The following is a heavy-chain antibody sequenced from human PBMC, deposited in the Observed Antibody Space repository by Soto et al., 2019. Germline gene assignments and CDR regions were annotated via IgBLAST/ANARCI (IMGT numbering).Heavy chain of an antibody. J-gene: IGHJ6*02. CDR2: IYHSGST. Sequence: ASETLSLTCAVSGGSISSSNWWSWVRQPPGKGLEWIGEIYHSGSTNYNPSLKSRVTISVDKSKNQFSLKLSSVTAADTAVYYCARGWWELPQGYYYYYGMDVWGQGTTVTVSS. V-gene: IGHV4-4*02. D-gene: IGHD1-26*01. CDR1: GGSISSSNW. CDR3: ARGWWELPQGYYYYYGMDV.